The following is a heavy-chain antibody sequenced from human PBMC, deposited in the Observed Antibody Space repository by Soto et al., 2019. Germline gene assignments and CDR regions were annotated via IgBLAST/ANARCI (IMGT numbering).Heavy chain of an antibody. CDR2: IYYSGNT. CDR3: XRMITATGXXYXXL. J-gene: IGHJ2*01. Sequence: QVQLQESGPGLVKPSETLSLTCTVSGASISGYCWNWIRQPPGEGLEWIGYIYYSGNTNYNSFLXSXVTXXXXXXXXXXXXXXXXXXXXXXXXXYCXRMITATGXXYXXLWGRGALV. CDR1: GASISGYC. V-gene: IGHV4-59*13. D-gene: IGHD6-13*01.